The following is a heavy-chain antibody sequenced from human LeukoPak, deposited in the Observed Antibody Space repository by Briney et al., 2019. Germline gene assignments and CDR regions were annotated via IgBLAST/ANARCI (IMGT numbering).Heavy chain of an antibody. CDR1: GGTFSSYA. J-gene: IGHJ4*02. V-gene: IGHV1-69*05. CDR3: ARVIGESPYGSGSYYRPLGY. CDR2: IIPIFGTA. D-gene: IGHD3-10*01. Sequence: SVKVSCKASGGTFSSYAISWVRQAPGQGLEWMGGIIPIFGTANYAQKFQGRVTITRNTSISTAYMELSSLRSDDTAVYYCARVIGESPYGSGSYYRPLGYWGQGTLVTVSS.